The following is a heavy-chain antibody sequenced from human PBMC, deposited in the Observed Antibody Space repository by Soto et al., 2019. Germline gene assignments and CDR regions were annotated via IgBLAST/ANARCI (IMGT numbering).Heavy chain of an antibody. CDR3: ASGGVDCGGDCYFDY. Sequence: QMQLVQSGAEVKKPGASVKVSCKASGYTFTSYYMHWVRQAPGQGLEWMGIINPSGGSTSYAQKFKGRVTMTRDTSTSTVYMELSSLRSEDTAVYYCASGGVDCGGDCYFDYWGQGTLVTVSS. CDR2: INPSGGST. J-gene: IGHJ4*02. CDR1: GYTFTSYY. V-gene: IGHV1-46*01. D-gene: IGHD2-21*02.